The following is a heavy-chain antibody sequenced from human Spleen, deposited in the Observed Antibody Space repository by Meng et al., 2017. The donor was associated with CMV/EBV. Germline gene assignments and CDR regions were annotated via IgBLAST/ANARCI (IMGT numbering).Heavy chain of an antibody. Sequence: GESLKISCAASGFTFSRYVMHWVRQAPGKGLEWVSGISGGGGSTYYADSVKGRFTVSRDNSKNTLYLQMNSLRAEDTAVYYCAKAFSASWYREYYDDWGQGTLVTVSS. D-gene: IGHD6-13*01. V-gene: IGHV3-23*01. J-gene: IGHJ4*01. CDR3: AKAFSASWYREYYDD. CDR2: ISGGGGST. CDR1: GFTFSRYV.